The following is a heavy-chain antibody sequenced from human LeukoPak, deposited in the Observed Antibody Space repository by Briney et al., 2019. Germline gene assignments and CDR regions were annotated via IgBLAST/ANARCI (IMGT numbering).Heavy chain of an antibody. Sequence: ASVKVSCKTSGYTFSNYGISWVRQVPGQGLEWMGWISAYNNITHYAQKVQGRVSMTTDTSTSTAYMELRSLRSEDTAVYYCARDDCVDWGQGTLVTVSS. J-gene: IGHJ4*02. V-gene: IGHV1-18*01. CDR1: GYTFSNYG. CDR2: ISAYNNIT. D-gene: IGHD2-21*01. CDR3: ARDDCVD.